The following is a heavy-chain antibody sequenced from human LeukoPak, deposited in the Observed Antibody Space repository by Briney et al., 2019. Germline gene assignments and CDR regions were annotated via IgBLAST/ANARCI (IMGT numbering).Heavy chain of an antibody. J-gene: IGHJ4*02. D-gene: IGHD4-17*01. CDR1: GGSISSSSYY. V-gene: IGHV4-39*07. CDR2: IYYSGST. Sequence: SETLSLTCTVSGGSISSSSYYWGWIRQPPGKGLEWIGSIYYSGSTYYNPSLKSRVTISVDTSKNQFSLKLSSVTAADTAVHYCARDISGDYVSVDYWGQGTLVTVSS. CDR3: ARDISGDYVSVDY.